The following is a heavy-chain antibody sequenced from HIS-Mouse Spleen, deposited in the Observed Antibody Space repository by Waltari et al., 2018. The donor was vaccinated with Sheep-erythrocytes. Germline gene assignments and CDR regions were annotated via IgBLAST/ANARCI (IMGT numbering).Heavy chain of an antibody. CDR1: GFTFSSYA. J-gene: IGHJ4*02. V-gene: IGHV3-23*01. D-gene: IGHD6-13*01. Sequence: EVQLLESGGGLVQPGGSLRLSCAASGFTFSSYAMSWVRQAPGKGLEGVSAISGRGGSTYYADSVKGRFTISRDNSKNTLYLQMNSLRAEDTAVYYCAKDPSSSWYFDYWGQGTLVTVSS. CDR2: ISGRGGST. CDR3: AKDPSSSWYFDY.